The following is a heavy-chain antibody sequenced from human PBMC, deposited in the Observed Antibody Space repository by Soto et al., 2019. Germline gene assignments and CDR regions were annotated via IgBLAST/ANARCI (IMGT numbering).Heavy chain of an antibody. CDR1: GFSLSNTGVG. J-gene: IGHJ4*02. CDR3: ANSHKYTPGWFCIDY. V-gene: IGHV2-5*02. CDR2: IYWDEDT. Sequence: QITLKESGPTLVKPTQTLTLTCTFSGFSLSNTGVGVGWIRQPPGKALEWLAFIYWDEDTRYSPSLKNRLTVTKDTSKNQVVLTMANMDPADTATYYCANSHKYTPGWFCIDYWGQGTLVTVSS. D-gene: IGHD2-15*01.